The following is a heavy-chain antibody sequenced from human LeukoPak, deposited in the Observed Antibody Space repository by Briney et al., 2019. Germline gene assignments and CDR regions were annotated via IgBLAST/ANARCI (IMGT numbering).Heavy chain of an antibody. CDR3: ASAVVVTATLDY. CDR2: INPIGDST. J-gene: IGHJ4*02. D-gene: IGHD2-21*02. CDR1: GYTFTSYY. V-gene: IGHV1-46*01. Sequence: ASVKVSCKASGYTFTSYYMHWVRQAPGQGLEWMGIINPIGDSTNYAQKFQGRVTMTRDTSTSTVYMELSSLRSEDTAVYYCASAVVVTATLDYWGQGTSVSVSS.